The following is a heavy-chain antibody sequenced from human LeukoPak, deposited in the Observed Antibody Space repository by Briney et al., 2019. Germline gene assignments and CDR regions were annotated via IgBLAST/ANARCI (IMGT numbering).Heavy chain of an antibody. D-gene: IGHD2-2*01. CDR1: GFTFSSYG. J-gene: IGHJ4*02. CDR2: IRCDGSNK. Sequence: PGGSLRLSCAASGFTFSSYGMHWVRQAPGKGLEWVAFIRCDGSNKYYADSVKGRFTISRDNSKNTLYLQMNSLRAEDTAVYYCAKDSIVVVPAAVQALRGFSDWGQGTLVTVSS. V-gene: IGHV3-30*02. CDR3: AKDSIVVVPAAVQALRGFSD.